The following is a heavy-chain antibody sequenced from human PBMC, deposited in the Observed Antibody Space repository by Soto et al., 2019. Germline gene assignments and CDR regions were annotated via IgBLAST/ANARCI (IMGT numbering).Heavy chain of an antibody. V-gene: IGHV1-69*01. D-gene: IGHD2-2*02. CDR2: IIPIFGTA. CDR3: ARGGGYCSSTSCYKGGFDP. Sequence: QVQLVQSGAEVKKPGSSVKVSCKASGGTFSSYAISWVRQAPGQGLEWMGGIIPIFGTANYAQKFQGRVTITADESRSTAYLGLSSLRSEDTAVYYCARGGGYCSSTSCYKGGFDPWGQGTLVTVSS. J-gene: IGHJ5*02. CDR1: GGTFSSYA.